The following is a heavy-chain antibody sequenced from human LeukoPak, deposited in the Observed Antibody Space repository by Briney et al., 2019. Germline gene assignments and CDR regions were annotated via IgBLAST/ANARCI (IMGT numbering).Heavy chain of an antibody. CDR1: GFTFSSYW. CDR3: ARLTVEMATIIPRDAFDI. J-gene: IGHJ3*02. V-gene: IGHV3-7*01. D-gene: IGHD5-24*01. Sequence: GGSLRLSCAASGFTFSSYWMSWVRQAPGKGLEWVANIKQDGSEKYYVDSVKGRFTISRDNAKSSLYLQMNSLRAEDTAVYYCARLTVEMATIIPRDAFDIWGQGTMVTVSS. CDR2: IKQDGSEK.